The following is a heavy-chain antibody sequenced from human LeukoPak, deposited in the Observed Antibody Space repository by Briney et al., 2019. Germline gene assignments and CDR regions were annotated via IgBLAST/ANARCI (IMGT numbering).Heavy chain of an antibody. Sequence: PGGSLRLSCAASGFTFSSYGMHWVRQAPGKGLEWVAVISYDGSNKYYADSVKGRFTISRDNSKNTLYLQMNSLRAEDTAIYYCAKRTFGSSAWYCFDFWGQGTLVTVSS. CDR2: ISYDGSNK. V-gene: IGHV3-30*18. J-gene: IGHJ4*02. CDR3: AKRTFGSSAWYCFDF. D-gene: IGHD6-6*01. CDR1: GFTFSSYG.